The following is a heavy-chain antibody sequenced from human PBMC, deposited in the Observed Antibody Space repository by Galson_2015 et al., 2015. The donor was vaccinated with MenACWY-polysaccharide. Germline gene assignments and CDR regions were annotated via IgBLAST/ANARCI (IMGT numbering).Heavy chain of an antibody. J-gene: IGHJ6*02. CDR1: GFTISPTG. CDR3: ARGIDYGMDV. CDR2: IQYDGGTK. Sequence: SLRLSCAASGFTISPTGMHWVRQAPGKGLEWVAFIQYDGGTKNFVDSVKGRFTISRDNSKDTLFLQMNNLRPEDTAVYYCARGIDYGMDVWGQGTTVAVSS. D-gene: IGHD2/OR15-2a*01. V-gene: IGHV3-30*02.